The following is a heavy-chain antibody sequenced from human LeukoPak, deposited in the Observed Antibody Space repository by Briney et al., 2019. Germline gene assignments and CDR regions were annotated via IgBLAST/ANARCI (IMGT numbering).Heavy chain of an antibody. D-gene: IGHD2-15*01. Sequence: SGPTLVNPTQTPTLTCTFSAMSRSRRGICVGQIRQPPVTARECLAPFAWDDDKYYSTSLKTRLTISKDTSKNQVVLTMTNMDPVDTATYYCARTLLGYCSGGSCYFDYWGQGTLVTVSS. CDR2: FAWDDDK. V-gene: IGHV2-70*01. CDR3: ARTLLGYCSGGSCYFDY. J-gene: IGHJ4*02. CDR1: AMSRSRRGIC.